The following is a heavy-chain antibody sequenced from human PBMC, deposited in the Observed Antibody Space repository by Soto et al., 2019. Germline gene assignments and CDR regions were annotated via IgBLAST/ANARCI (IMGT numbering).Heavy chain of an antibody. CDR1: GDTASSNSVA. CDR3: ARSEEDSDYYYSGMDV. Sequence: SQTLSLTCVGSGDTASSNSVAWNWVRQSPSRGLEWLGRTYYRSRWYSDYAVSVRSRIDINADTSKNQVSLQLNSVTPEDTAVYYCARSEEDSDYYYSGMDVWGQGTTVTVSS. D-gene: IGHD2-15*01. J-gene: IGHJ6*02. V-gene: IGHV6-1*01. CDR2: TYYRSRWYS.